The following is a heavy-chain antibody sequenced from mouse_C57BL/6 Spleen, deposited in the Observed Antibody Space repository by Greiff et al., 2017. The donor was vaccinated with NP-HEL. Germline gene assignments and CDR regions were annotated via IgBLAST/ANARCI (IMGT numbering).Heavy chain of an antibody. J-gene: IGHJ3*01. Sequence: VQGVESGGGLVKPGGSLKLSCAASGFTFSSYAMSWVRQTPEKRLEWVATISDGGSYTYYPDIVKGRFTISRDNAKNNLYLQMSHLKSEDTAMYYCARDGNYDYNGGLAYWGQGTLVTVSA. CDR2: ISDGGSYT. CDR1: GFTFSSYA. CDR3: ARDGNYDYNGGLAY. D-gene: IGHD2-4*01. V-gene: IGHV5-4*01.